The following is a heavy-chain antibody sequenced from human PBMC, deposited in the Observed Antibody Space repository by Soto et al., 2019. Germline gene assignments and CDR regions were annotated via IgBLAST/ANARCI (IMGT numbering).Heavy chain of an antibody. J-gene: IGHJ4*02. V-gene: IGHV1-18*01. Sequence: ASVKVSCKASGYTFTSYGISWVRQAPGQGLEWMGWISAYNGNTNYAQKLQGRVTMTTDTSTSTAYMELRSLRSDDTAVYYCARSGYSYGPLNYYFDYWGQGTLVTVSS. CDR2: ISAYNGNT. CDR1: GYTFTSYG. CDR3: ARSGYSYGPLNYYFDY. D-gene: IGHD5-18*01.